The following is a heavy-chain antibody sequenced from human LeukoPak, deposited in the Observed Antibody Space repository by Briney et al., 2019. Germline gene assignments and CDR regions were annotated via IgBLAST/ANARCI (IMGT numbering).Heavy chain of an antibody. Sequence: SETLSLTCTVSGDSMTSGSYYWSWIRQPAGKGLEWIGRVYARGSATYNPSLKSRVTLSVDTSNNQVSLRLTSVTAADTAVYYCARDNSGSFPPIFDHWGQGFQVTVSS. D-gene: IGHD1-26*01. J-gene: IGHJ4*02. CDR2: VYARGSA. CDR3: ARDNSGSFPPIFDH. CDR1: GDSMTSGSYY. V-gene: IGHV4-61*02.